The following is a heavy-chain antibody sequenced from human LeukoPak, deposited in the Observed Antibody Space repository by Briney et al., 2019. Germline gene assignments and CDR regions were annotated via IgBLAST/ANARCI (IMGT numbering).Heavy chain of an antibody. CDR2: IYPDDSDT. V-gene: IGHV5-51*01. CDR1: GYSFTSYW. Sequence: GESLKISCKGSGYSFTSYWIAWVRQIPGKGLEWMGIIYPDDSDTTYSPSFQGQVTISADKSSAYLQWSSLKASDTAMYYCARRSNGGKEFDQWGQGTLVTVSS. J-gene: IGHJ4*02. D-gene: IGHD4-23*01. CDR3: ARRSNGGKEFDQ.